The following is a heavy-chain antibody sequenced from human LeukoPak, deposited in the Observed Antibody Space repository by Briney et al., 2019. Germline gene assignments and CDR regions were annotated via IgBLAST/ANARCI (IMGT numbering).Heavy chain of an antibody. CDR3: ARVTTARPYNWFDP. V-gene: IGHV1-18*01. Sequence: ASVKVSCKASGYTFTRYGISWVRQAPGQGLEWMGWISAYNGNTNYAQKLQGRVTMTTDTSTSTAYMELRSLRSDDTAVYYCARVTTARPYNWFDPWGQGTLVTVSS. D-gene: IGHD6-6*01. J-gene: IGHJ5*02. CDR1: GYTFTRYG. CDR2: ISAYNGNT.